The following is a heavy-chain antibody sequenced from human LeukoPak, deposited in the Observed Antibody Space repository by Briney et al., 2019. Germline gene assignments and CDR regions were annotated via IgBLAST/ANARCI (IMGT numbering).Heavy chain of an antibody. D-gene: IGHD3-22*01. V-gene: IGHV3-23*01. CDR2: ISGNSGST. CDR1: GFTFSTYA. J-gene: IGHJ4*02. CDR3: AKRAEYYYDSSGYYSH. Sequence: GGSLRLSCAGSGFTFSTYAMTWVRQAPGKGLEWVSSISGNSGSTYYADSVKGRFTISRDNRKNTLYLQMNSLRAEDTAVHYCAKRAEYYYDSSGYYSHWGQGTLVTVSS.